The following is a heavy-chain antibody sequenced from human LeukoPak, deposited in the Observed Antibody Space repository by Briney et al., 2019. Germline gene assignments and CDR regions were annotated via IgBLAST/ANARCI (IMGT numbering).Heavy chain of an antibody. D-gene: IGHD1-14*01. V-gene: IGHV3-21*04. CDR1: GFIFSNYA. CDR2: ISTSSTYI. Sequence: GGSLRLSCAASGFIFSNYAMNWVRQAPGKGLEWVSSISTSSTYIYYADSVKGRFTISRDNSKNTLYLQMNSLRAEDTAVYYCAAVSSGVWGQGTTVTVSS. CDR3: AAVSSGV. J-gene: IGHJ6*02.